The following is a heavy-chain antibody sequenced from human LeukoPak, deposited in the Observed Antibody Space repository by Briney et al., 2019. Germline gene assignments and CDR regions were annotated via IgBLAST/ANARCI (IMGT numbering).Heavy chain of an antibody. CDR3: ARGAVAGIYHFDL. V-gene: IGHV3-48*01. D-gene: IGHD6-19*01. CDR1: GFTFSTHS. CDR2: ISSGSSTT. J-gene: IGHJ4*02. Sequence: GGSLRLSCAASGFTFSTHSVNWVRQAPGKGLEWVSYISSGSSTTYYADSVKGRFTISRDNAENSLYLQMNSLRAEDTAVFYCARGAVAGIYHFDLWGQGTLVTVSS.